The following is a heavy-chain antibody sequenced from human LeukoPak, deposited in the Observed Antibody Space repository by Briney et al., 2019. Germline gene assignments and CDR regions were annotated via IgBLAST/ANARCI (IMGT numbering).Heavy chain of an antibody. CDR1: GGSISSGDY. CDR3: ARNGGSGYYTDY. D-gene: IGHD3-3*01. V-gene: IGHV4-30-2*01. CDR2: IYHSGGT. Sequence: SETLSLTCTVSGGSISSGDYWSWIRQPPGKGLEWIGYIYHSGGTYFNPSLKSRVTISVDRSKNQFSLNLTSVTAADTAVYYCARNGGSGYYTDYWGQGTPVTVSS. J-gene: IGHJ4*02.